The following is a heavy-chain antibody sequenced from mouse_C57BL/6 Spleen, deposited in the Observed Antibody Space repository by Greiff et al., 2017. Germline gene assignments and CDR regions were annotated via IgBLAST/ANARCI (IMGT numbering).Heavy chain of an antibody. CDR1: GYAFTNYL. V-gene: IGHV1-54*01. D-gene: IGHD1-1*02. CDR3: ARSEVDYAMDY. Sequence: QVQLQQSGAELVRPGTSVKVSCKASGYAFTNYLIEWVKQRPGQGLEWIGVINPGSGGTNYNEKFKGKATLTADKSSSTAYMQLSSLTSEDSAVYFCARSEVDYAMDYWGQGTSVTVSS. CDR2: INPGSGGT. J-gene: IGHJ4*01.